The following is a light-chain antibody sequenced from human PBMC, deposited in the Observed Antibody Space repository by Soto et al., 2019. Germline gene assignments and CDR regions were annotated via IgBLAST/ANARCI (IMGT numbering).Light chain of an antibody. J-gene: IGLJ1*01. CDR1: SSDVGAYTL. V-gene: IGLV2-23*02. CDR2: EVS. Sequence: SALTQPASVSGSPGQSITISCTGTSSDVGAYTLVSWYQQYPGKAPRLIIYEVSKRPSGISNRFSASKSDNTASLTISGLRAEDEALYHCCSYVHSRSFVFGIGTKVTVL. CDR3: CSYVHSRSFV.